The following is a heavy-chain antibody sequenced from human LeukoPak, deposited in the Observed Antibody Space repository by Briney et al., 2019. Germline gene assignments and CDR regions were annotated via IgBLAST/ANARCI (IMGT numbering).Heavy chain of an antibody. J-gene: IGHJ4*02. D-gene: IGHD3-22*01. Sequence: GGSLRLSCAASGFTFSSYGMHWVRQAPGKGLEWVAFIRYDGSNKYYADSVKGRFTISRDNSKNTLYLQMNSLRAEDTAVYYCARDRGSLDSSGYWGVHFDYWGQGTLVTVSS. CDR1: GFTFSSYG. CDR3: ARDRGSLDSSGYWGVHFDY. V-gene: IGHV3-30*02. CDR2: IRYDGSNK.